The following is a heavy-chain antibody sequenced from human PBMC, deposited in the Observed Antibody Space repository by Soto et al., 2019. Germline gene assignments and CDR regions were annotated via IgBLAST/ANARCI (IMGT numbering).Heavy chain of an antibody. CDR2: ISGSGGST. CDR3: APWSEGSTSYFDY. D-gene: IGHD2-8*01. J-gene: IGHJ4*02. V-gene: IGHV3-23*01. CDR1: GFTFSSYA. Sequence: GGSLRLSCAASGFTFSSYAMSWVRQAPGKGLEWVSAISGSGGSTYYADSVKGRFTISRDNSKNTLYLHMISLRAEDTSLYYCAPWSEGSTSYFDYWGQGTLVTVSS.